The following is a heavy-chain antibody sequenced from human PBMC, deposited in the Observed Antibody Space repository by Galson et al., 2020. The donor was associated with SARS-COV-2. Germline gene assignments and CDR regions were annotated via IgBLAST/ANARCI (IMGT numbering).Heavy chain of an antibody. CDR3: AKDGSTIFYFDH. CDR1: GYIFSSHG. CDR2: ISSDGSKI. V-gene: IGHV3-30*18. D-gene: IGHD3-9*01. J-gene: IGHJ4*02. Sequence: GESLKISCAASGYIFSSHGMHWVRQAPGKGLEWLSAISSDGSKIHYGDSVRDRFTISRDDSKKTVYLEMNSLRPEDTAVYYCAKDGSTIFYFDHWGQGTLVTVS.